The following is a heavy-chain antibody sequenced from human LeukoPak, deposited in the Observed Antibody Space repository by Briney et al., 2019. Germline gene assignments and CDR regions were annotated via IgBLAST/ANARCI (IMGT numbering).Heavy chain of an antibody. D-gene: IGHD2-2*01. CDR1: GFTFSSYS. J-gene: IGHJ4*02. CDR3: ARDLGNDCSSTSCVG. Sequence: KPGGSLRLSCAASGFTFSSYSMNWVRQAPGKGLEWVSSISSSSNYIYYADSVKGRFTISRDNAKNSLYLQMNSLRAEDTAVYYCARDLGNDCSSTSCVGWGQGTLVTVSS. CDR2: ISSSSNYI. V-gene: IGHV3-21*01.